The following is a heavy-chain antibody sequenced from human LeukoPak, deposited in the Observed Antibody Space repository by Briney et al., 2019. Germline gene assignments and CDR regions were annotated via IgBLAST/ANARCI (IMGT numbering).Heavy chain of an antibody. V-gene: IGHV4-34*01. Sequence: PSETLSLTCAVYGGSFSGYYWSWIRQPPRKGLEWIGEINHSGSTNYNPSLKSRVTISVDTSKNQFSLKLSSVTAADTAVYYCARRIAVAGLDYWGQGTLVTVSS. CDR1: GGSFSGYY. D-gene: IGHD6-19*01. CDR3: ARRIAVAGLDY. J-gene: IGHJ4*02. CDR2: INHSGST.